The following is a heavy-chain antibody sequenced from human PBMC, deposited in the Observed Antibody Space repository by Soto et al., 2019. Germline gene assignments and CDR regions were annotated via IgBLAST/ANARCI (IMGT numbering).Heavy chain of an antibody. CDR2: IWYDGSNK. CDR3: AREEGAPDYDYYGMDV. Sequence: QVQLVESGGGVVQPGRSLRLSCAASGFTFSSYGMHWVRQAPGKGLEWVAVIWYDGSNKYYADSVKGRFTISRDNSKNTLYLQMNSLGAEDTAVYYCAREEGAPDYDYYGMDVWGQGTTVAVSS. J-gene: IGHJ6*02. V-gene: IGHV3-33*01. D-gene: IGHD1-26*01. CDR1: GFTFSSYG.